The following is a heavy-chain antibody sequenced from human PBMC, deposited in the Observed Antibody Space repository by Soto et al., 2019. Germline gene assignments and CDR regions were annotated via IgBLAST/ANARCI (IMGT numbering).Heavy chain of an antibody. V-gene: IGHV4-59*12. Sequence: PSETLSLTCTVSGGSISSYYWSWIRQPPGKGLEWIGYIYYSGSTNYNPSLKSRVTISVDTSKNQFSLKLTSVTAADTAVDYCARDKITGLFDYWGQGSLVTVAS. CDR2: IYYSGST. J-gene: IGHJ4*02. CDR3: ARDKITGLFDY. D-gene: IGHD2-8*02. CDR1: GGSISSYY.